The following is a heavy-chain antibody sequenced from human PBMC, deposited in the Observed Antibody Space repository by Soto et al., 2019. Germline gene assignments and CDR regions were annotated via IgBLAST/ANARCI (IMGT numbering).Heavy chain of an antibody. J-gene: IGHJ6*02. Sequence: SVKVSCKASGGTFSSYAISWVRQAPGQGLEWMGGIIPIFGTANYAQKFQGRVTITADKSTSTAYMALSSLRSEDTAVYYCARGYDSSGFRVAPKIYYYYGMDVWGQGTTVTVSS. CDR2: IIPIFGTA. CDR1: GGTFSSYA. CDR3: ARGYDSSGFRVAPKIYYYYGMDV. D-gene: IGHD3-22*01. V-gene: IGHV1-69*06.